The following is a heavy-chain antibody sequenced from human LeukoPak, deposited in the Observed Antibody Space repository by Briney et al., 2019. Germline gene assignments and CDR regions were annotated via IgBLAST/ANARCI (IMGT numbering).Heavy chain of an antibody. D-gene: IGHD3-10*01. J-gene: IGHJ3*02. CDR3: AKGMVMVRGVLCDI. CDR1: GYTFTSYY. CDR2: INPNSGGT. V-gene: IGHV1-2*02. Sequence: GASVKVSCKASGYTFTSYYMHWVRQAPGQGLEWMGWINPNSGGTNYAQKFQGRVTMTRDTSISTAYMELSRLRSDDTAVYYCAKGMVMVRGVLCDIWGQGTMVTVSS.